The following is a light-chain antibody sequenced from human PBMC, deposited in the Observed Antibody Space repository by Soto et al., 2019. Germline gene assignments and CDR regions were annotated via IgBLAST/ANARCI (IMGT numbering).Light chain of an antibody. CDR3: HYRSDWPLGS. V-gene: IGKV3-11*01. Sequence: EIELTLSPATPSLSPGERATLSSRASQSVSRNLAWYQQKPGQAPRLLIYGASNRASGIPARFSGSGSGTDFTLTISSLAPEDFAVYYCHYRSDWPLGSFGPGTKVDIK. CDR1: QSVSRN. J-gene: IGKJ3*01. CDR2: GAS.